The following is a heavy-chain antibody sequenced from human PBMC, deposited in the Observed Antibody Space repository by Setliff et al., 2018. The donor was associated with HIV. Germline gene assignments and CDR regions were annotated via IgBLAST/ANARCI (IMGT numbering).Heavy chain of an antibody. CDR3: ARQERYCTSADCYRYFNY. Sequence: SETLSLTCTVSGVSVSSGGYYWSWIRQHPGKGLEWIGYVYYTGTSYFNPSLKSRITISVDTSKNHFSLKLGFVTAADTAVYYCARQERYCTSADCYRYFNYWGQGTLVTVSS. CDR1: GVSVSSGGYY. V-gene: IGHV4-31*03. CDR2: VYYTGTS. J-gene: IGHJ4*02. D-gene: IGHD2-2*02.